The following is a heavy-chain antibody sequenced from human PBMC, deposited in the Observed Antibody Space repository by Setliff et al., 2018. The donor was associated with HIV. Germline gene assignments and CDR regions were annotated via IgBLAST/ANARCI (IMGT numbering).Heavy chain of an antibody. Sequence: NPSETLSLTCSVFGASISGSDYYWGWIRQLPEKGLEWIGSIYYSGSAYHNPSLKSRVIISVDTSKNQFSLKLNSVTAADTAIYYCARHRAVAGANYFDFWGQGTLVTVSS. D-gene: IGHD6-19*01. CDR2: IYYSGSA. CDR3: ARHRAVAGANYFDF. V-gene: IGHV4-39*01. J-gene: IGHJ4*02. CDR1: GASISGSDYY.